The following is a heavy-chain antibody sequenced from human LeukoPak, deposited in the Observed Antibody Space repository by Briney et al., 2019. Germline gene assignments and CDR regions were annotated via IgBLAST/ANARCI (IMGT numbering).Heavy chain of an antibody. Sequence: GRSLRLSCAASGFTFSSYGMHWVRQAPGKGLEWVAVISYDGSNKYYADSVKGRFTISRDNSKNTLYLQMNSLGAEDTAVYYCAKGRCISCYHFDYWGQGTLVTVSS. D-gene: IGHD2-2*01. CDR2: ISYDGSNK. CDR1: GFTFSSYG. CDR3: AKGRCISCYHFDY. J-gene: IGHJ4*02. V-gene: IGHV3-30*18.